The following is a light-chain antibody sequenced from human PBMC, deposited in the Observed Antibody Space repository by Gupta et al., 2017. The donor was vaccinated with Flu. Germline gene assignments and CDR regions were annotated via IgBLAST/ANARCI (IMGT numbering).Light chain of an antibody. V-gene: IGKV1-39*01. CDR3: QQRDSTPWT. CDR2: AAS. Sequence: DIQMTQSPSSLSASVRDRVTITCRASQSISDYLNWYQQKRGKAPKLLIFAASSLQSGVPSRFSGSGSGTDFTLTISRLQPEDFASYYCQQRDSTPWTFGQGTKVEIK. CDR1: QSISDY. J-gene: IGKJ1*01.